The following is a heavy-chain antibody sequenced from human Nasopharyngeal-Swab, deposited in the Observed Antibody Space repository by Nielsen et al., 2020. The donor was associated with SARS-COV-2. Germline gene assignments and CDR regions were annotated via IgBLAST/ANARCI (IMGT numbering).Heavy chain of an antibody. CDR3: ARGSFWYDSSGYPAEGDAFDI. D-gene: IGHD3-22*01. CDR2: IYYSGST. V-gene: IGHV4-59*01. Sequence: SETLSLTCTVSGGSISSYYWSWIRQPPGKGLEWIGYIYYSGSTNYNPSLKSRFTISVDTSKNQFSLKLSSVTAADTAVYYCARGSFWYDSSGYPAEGDAFDIWGQGTMVTVSS. CDR1: GGSISSYY. J-gene: IGHJ3*02.